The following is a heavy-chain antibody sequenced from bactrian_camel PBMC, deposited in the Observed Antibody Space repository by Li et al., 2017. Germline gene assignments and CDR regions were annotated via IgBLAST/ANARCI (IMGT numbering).Heavy chain of an antibody. Sequence: DVQLVESGGGSVQAGGSLRLACVASGVPRNNFCMAWFRQTPGEEREGVASITTDGRNRYYSDSVRGRFTISKDNVKNTLYLQMNSLKTEDTAMYYCAADPYMTCIPPNVPRFDFLGQGTQVTVS. CDR1: GVPRNNFC. J-gene: IGHJ4*01. CDR2: ITTDGRNR. D-gene: IGHD3*01. V-gene: IGHV3S31*01.